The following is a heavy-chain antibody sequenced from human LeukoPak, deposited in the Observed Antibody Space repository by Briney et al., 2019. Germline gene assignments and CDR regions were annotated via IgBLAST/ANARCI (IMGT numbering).Heavy chain of an antibody. D-gene: IGHD4-17*01. CDR2: INGDGRNI. CDR1: GFTFSSYW. Sequence: GGSLRLSCVAPGFTFSSYWMHWVRQDPRKGLVWVSRINGDGRNINYADSVRGRFTISRDNSKNTLYLQMNSLRAEDTAVYYCAKDPNGDYIGTFDIWGQGTMVTVSS. J-gene: IGHJ3*02. V-gene: IGHV3-74*01. CDR3: AKDPNGDYIGTFDI.